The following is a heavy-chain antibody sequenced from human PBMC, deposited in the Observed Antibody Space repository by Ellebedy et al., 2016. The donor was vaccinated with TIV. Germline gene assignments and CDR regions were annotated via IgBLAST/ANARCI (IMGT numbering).Heavy chain of an antibody. CDR1: GFTFSDSW. J-gene: IGHJ3*02. CDR3: TREGILPYAFDI. CDR2: VNTDGSNT. Sequence: GESLKISCAGSGFTFSDSWIHWVRQPPGKGLMWVSRVNTDGSNTTYADSVKGRFTISRDNAKNTVYLQMNTLRAEDKALYYCTREGILPYAFDIWGQGTVVTVSS. V-gene: IGHV3-74*03. D-gene: IGHD6-13*01.